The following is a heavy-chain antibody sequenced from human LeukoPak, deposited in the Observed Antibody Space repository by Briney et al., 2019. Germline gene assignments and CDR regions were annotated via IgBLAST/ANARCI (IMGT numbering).Heavy chain of an antibody. CDR3: ARVGGTNYYYYGMDV. V-gene: IGHV4-31*03. Sequence: SQTLSLTCTVSGGSISSGGYYWSWIRQHPGKGLEWIGYIYYSGSTYYNPSLKSRVTISVDTSKNQFSLKLSSVTAADTAVYYCARVGGTNYYYYGMDVWGQGTTVTVSS. J-gene: IGHJ6*02. D-gene: IGHD4-23*01. CDR1: GGSISSGGYY. CDR2: IYYSGST.